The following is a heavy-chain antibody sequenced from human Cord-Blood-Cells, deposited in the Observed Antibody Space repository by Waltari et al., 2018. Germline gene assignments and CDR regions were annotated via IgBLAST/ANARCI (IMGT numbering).Heavy chain of an antibody. CDR2: INSDGSST. CDR1: GSTFSSYW. CDR3: ARESPPDYWYFDL. Sequence: EVQLVESGGGLVQPGGSLRLSCAASGSTFSSYWLHWVRQAPGKGLVWVSRINSDGSSTSYADSVKGRFTISRDNAKNTLYLQMNSLRAEDTAVYYCARESPPDYWYFDLWGRGTLVTVSS. J-gene: IGHJ2*01. V-gene: IGHV3-74*01.